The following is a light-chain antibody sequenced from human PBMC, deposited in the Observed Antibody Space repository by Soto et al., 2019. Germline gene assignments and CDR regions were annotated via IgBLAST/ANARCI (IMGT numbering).Light chain of an antibody. CDR2: GAS. V-gene: IGKV3-20*01. Sequence: EIVLTQSPGTLSLSPGERATLCCRASQSVSSSYLAWYQQKPGQAPRLLIYGASRRATGIPDRFSGSGSGTDFTLTISRLQPEDFATYYCQQYGSSPWTFGQGTKVDI. J-gene: IGKJ1*01. CDR1: QSVSSSY. CDR3: QQYGSSPWT.